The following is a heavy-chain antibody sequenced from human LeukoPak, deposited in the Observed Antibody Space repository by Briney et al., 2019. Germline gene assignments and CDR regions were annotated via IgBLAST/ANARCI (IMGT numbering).Heavy chain of an antibody. CDR1: GFTFSSYA. D-gene: IGHD3-9*01. CDR3: ARARGRYFDWFDY. Sequence: GRSLRLSCAASGFTFSSYAMHWVRQAPGKGLEWVAVIWYDGSNKYYADSVKGRFTISRDNSKNTLYLQMNSLRAEDTAVYYCARARGRYFDWFDYWGQGTLVTVSS. V-gene: IGHV3-33*08. J-gene: IGHJ5*01. CDR2: IWYDGSNK.